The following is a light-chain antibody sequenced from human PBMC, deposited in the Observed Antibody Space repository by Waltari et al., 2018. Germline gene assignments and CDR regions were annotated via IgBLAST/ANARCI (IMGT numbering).Light chain of an antibody. CDR2: AAS. V-gene: IGKV1-39*01. Sequence: DIQLTQSPSSLSASIGDGATITCRASQNINNFLNWYQQKPGKAPKLLIYAASNLKSGVPSRFTGSGSGTDFTLTINSLQPEDFATYFCQQTYNTAPITFGQGTRLEI. CDR3: QQTYNTAPIT. J-gene: IGKJ5*01. CDR1: QNINNF.